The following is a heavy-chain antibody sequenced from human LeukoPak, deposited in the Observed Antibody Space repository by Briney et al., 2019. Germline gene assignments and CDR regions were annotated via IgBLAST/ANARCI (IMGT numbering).Heavy chain of an antibody. CDR3: AKGIESVVITTTGY. D-gene: IGHD3-22*01. CDR2: ISYDGSNK. V-gene: IGHV3-30*04. Sequence: GGSLRLSCAASGFTFSSYAMHWVRQAPGKGLEWVAVISYDGSNKYYADSVKGRFTISRDNSKNTLYLQMNSLRAEDTAVYYCAKGIESVVITTTGYWGQGTLVTVSS. CDR1: GFTFSSYA. J-gene: IGHJ4*02.